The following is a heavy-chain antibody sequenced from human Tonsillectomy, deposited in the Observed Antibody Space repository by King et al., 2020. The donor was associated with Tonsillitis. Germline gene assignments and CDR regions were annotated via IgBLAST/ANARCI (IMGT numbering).Heavy chain of an antibody. CDR2: ISSTNTYI. Sequence: VQLVESGGGLVKPGGSLRLSCAASGFTFRSYSMNWVRQAPGKGLEWVSSISSTNTYISYADSVRGRFTVSRDNAQHSLYLQINSLRAEDTAVYYCARDFKGGSCLCRYFDLWGRGTLVTVSS. V-gene: IGHV3-21*01. D-gene: IGHD2-15*01. J-gene: IGHJ2*01. CDR3: ARDFKGGSCLCRYFDL. CDR1: GFTFRSYS.